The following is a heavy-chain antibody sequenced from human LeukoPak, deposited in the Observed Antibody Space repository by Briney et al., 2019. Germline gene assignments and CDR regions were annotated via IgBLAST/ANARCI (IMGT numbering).Heavy chain of an antibody. D-gene: IGHD6-13*01. J-gene: IGHJ6*02. CDR3: ARASSSWYFHYYGMDV. CDR2: INPNSGGT. V-gene: IGHV1-2*02. CDR1: GYTFTGYY. Sequence: VASVKVSCKASGYTFTGYYMHWVRQAPGQGLEWMGWINPNSGGTNYAQKFQGRVTMTRDTSISTAYMELSRLRSDDTAVYYCARASSSWYFHYYGMDVWGQGTTVTVSS.